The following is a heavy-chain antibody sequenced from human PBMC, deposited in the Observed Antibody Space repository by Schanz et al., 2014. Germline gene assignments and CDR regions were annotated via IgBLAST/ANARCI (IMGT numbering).Heavy chain of an antibody. CDR3: ARLATSKSRLGDAVDI. D-gene: IGHD6-6*01. CDR2: ISSDGTNK. J-gene: IGHJ3*02. CDR1: GFTFSNFG. V-gene: IGHV3-30*03. Sequence: QVQLVESGGGVVQPGRSLRLSCAASGFTFSNFGLHWVRQAPGKGLNWVAVISSDGTNKYYADSVQGRFTLSKDFSKDTLYLQLTRLRPEDTAVYYCARLATSKSRLGDAVDIWGQGTMVTVSS.